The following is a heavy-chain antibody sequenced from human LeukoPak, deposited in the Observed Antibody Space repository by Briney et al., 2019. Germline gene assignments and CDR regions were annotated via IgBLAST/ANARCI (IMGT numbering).Heavy chain of an antibody. CDR2: IHASGIT. D-gene: IGHD1-1*01. V-gene: IGHV4-4*09. J-gene: IGHJ4*02. CDR1: GGSISFYY. Sequence: PSETLPLTCTVSGGSISFYYWSWIRQPPGKGLEWIGYIHASGITDYNSSLKSRVTISVDTSKNQFSLKLTSVTAADTAVYYCARGRAGVQPFDYWGQGTLVTVSS. CDR3: ARGRAGVQPFDY.